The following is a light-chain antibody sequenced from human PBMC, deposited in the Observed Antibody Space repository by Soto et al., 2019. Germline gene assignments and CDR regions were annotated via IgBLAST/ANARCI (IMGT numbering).Light chain of an antibody. V-gene: IGKV1-5*01. CDR3: QQYNSFAWT. J-gene: IGKJ1*01. Sequence: DIQITQSPSPLSASVGDSVNLSCRASQNINTWLAWYHQKPGMAPKLLISDASTLESGVPSRSSGSGSGPEFPLTISSLQPDDFGTYYCQQYNSFAWTFGQGTKVDNK. CDR2: DAS. CDR1: QNINTW.